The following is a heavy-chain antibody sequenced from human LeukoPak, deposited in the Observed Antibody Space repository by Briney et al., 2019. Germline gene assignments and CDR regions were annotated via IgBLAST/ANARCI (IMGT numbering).Heavy chain of an antibody. J-gene: IGHJ4*02. D-gene: IGHD4-11*01. CDR2: IYTSGST. CDR3: AGPRGRYSNYGAFDY. Sequence: PSETLSLTCSVSGGSISSDSSYGSWIRQPAGKGLEWIGRIYTSGSTNYNPSLKSRVTISVDTSKNQFSLKLSSLTAADTAVYYCAGPRGRYSNYGAFDYWGQGTLVTVSS. CDR1: GGSISSDSSY. V-gene: IGHV4-61*02.